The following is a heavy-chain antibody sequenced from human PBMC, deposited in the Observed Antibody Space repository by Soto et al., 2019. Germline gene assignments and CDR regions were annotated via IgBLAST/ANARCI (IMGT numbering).Heavy chain of an antibody. CDR3: AQRVAVAGFIGY. J-gene: IGHJ4*02. CDR2: ISYDGSNK. Sequence: GGSLRLSCAASGFTFSSYGMHWVRQAPGKGLEWVAVISYDGSNKYYADSVKGRFTISRDNSKNTLYLQMTNMDPVDTATYYCAQRVAVAGFIGYWGQGTLVTVSS. CDR1: GFTFSSYG. D-gene: IGHD6-13*01. V-gene: IGHV3-30*03.